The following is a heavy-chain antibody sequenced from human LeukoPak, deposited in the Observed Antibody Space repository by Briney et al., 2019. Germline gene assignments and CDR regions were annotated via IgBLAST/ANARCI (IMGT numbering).Heavy chain of an antibody. V-gene: IGHV4-59*01. CDR1: RGSISGYS. J-gene: IGHJ5*02. D-gene: IGHD4/OR15-4a*01. Sequence: PSETLSLTCTVSRGSISGYSWSWIRQSPGGGLDWIGYIYSGDTAYNPSLRSRVTVSVNTSKNQFSLQLRSVTTADTAVYYCVRGPYGASISKWFDPWGQGTQVIVSP. CDR2: IYSGDT. CDR3: VRGPYGASISKWFDP.